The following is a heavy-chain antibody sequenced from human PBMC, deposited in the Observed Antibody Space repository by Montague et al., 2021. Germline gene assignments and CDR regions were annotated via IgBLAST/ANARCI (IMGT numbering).Heavy chain of an antibody. J-gene: IGHJ5*02. CDR2: ISGSSGST. Sequence: SLRLSCAASGFTFSSYAMSWVRQAPGKGLEWVSDISGSSGSTYYADSVKGRFTISRDNSKDTLYLQMNSLRAEDTAVYYCARGGSTSRPVRGFDPWGQGTLVTVSS. D-gene: IGHD2-2*01. V-gene: IGHV3-23*01. CDR3: ARGGSTSRPVRGFDP. CDR1: GFTFSSYA.